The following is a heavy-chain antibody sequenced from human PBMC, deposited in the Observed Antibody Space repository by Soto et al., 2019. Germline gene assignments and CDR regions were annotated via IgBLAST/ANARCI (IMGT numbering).Heavy chain of an antibody. J-gene: IGHJ6*02. CDR1: GGTFSSYT. Sequence: QVQLVQSGAEVKKPGSSVKVSCKASGGTFSSYTISWVRQAPGQGLEWMGRIIPILGIANYAQKFQGRVTFNAVKYXSTAYMELSSLRSEDTAVYYWARSHYGDYVYGMDVWGQGTTVTVSS. V-gene: IGHV1-69*02. CDR3: ARSHYGDYVYGMDV. D-gene: IGHD4-17*01. CDR2: IIPILGIA.